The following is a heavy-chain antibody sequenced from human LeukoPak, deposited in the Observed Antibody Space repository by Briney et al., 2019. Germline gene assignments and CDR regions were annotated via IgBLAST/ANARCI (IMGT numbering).Heavy chain of an antibody. D-gene: IGHD1-26*01. CDR1: GGSISSGSYY. V-gene: IGHV4-61*02. Sequence: SETLSLTCTVSGGSISSGSYYWSWIRQHAGKGLEWIGRIYTSGSTNYDPSLKSRVTISVDTSKNQFSLKLSSVTAADTAVYYCASGVGATDWFDPWGQGTLVTVSS. CDR3: ASGVGATDWFDP. J-gene: IGHJ5*02. CDR2: IYTSGST.